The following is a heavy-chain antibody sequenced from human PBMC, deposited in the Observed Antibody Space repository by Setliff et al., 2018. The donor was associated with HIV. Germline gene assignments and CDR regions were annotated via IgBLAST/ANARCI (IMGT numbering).Heavy chain of an antibody. D-gene: IGHD2-8*02. V-gene: IGHV4-39*01. Sequence: SETLSLTCTVSGGSINSRSYYWAWIRQPTGKGLEWVASIYFSGTPYYNPSLKNRVTISVDTSKIQFSLKLSSVTAADTAVYYCARRGMWSYETGGNPTATFDYWGQGVLVTVSS. J-gene: IGHJ4*02. CDR3: ARRGMWSYETGGNPTATFDY. CDR2: IYFSGTP. CDR1: GGSINSRSYY.